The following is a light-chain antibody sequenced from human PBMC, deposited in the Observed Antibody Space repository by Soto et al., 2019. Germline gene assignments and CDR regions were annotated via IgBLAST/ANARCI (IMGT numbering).Light chain of an antibody. V-gene: IGLV2-14*01. Sequence: QSVLTQPASVSGSPGQSTTISCTGTSSDVGGYNHVSWYQIHPGKAPKLIIYEVTSRPSGVSYRFSGSKSGNSASLTISGLQAEDEADYYCSSYASSSSYVFGGGTKVTVL. CDR2: EVT. J-gene: IGLJ1*01. CDR3: SSYASSSSYV. CDR1: SSDVGGYNH.